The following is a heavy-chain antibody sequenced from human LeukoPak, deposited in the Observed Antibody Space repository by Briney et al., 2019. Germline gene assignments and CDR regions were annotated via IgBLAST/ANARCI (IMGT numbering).Heavy chain of an antibody. CDR2: IYSGGST. CDR3: ARGPHYYYYGMDV. CDR1: GFTVSSNY. J-gene: IGHJ6*02. Sequence: PGGSLRLSCAASGFTVSSNYMSWVRQAPGKGLEWVSVIYSGGSTYYADSVKGRFTISRDNSKNTLYLQMNSLRAVDTAVYYCARGPHYYYYGMDVWGQGTTVTVSS. V-gene: IGHV3-53*01.